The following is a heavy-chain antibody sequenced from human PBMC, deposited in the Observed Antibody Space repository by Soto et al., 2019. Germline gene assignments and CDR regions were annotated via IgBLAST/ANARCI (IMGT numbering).Heavy chain of an antibody. CDR2: IIPILGIA. V-gene: IGHV1-69*02. Sequence: KKGWASVKVSCKASGGTFSSYTISWVRQAPGQGLEWMGRIIPILGIANYAQKFQGRVTITADKSTRTAYMELSSLRSEDTAVYYCARGTYYDYIWGRYRFDYWGQGTLVTVSS. CDR1: GGTFSSYT. D-gene: IGHD3-16*02. J-gene: IGHJ4*02. CDR3: ARGTYYDYIWGRYRFDY.